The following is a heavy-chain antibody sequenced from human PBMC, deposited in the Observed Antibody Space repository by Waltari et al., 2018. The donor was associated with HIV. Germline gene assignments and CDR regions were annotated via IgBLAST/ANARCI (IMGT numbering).Heavy chain of an antibody. CDR1: GFTSSKYA. D-gene: IGHD5-18*01. J-gene: IGHJ4*02. Sequence: QVQLVESGGGVVQPGETLRRAGAASGFTSSKYARNWVRQAPGKGLEWLAVISYDGSNKYYAYSVKGRFTISRDNSKITLYLQMNSLRAEDTAVYYCARDPSGYSYNYVLSPYFDYWGQGTLVTVSS. V-gene: IGHV3-30*04. CDR3: ARDPSGYSYNYVLSPYFDY. CDR2: ISYDGSNK.